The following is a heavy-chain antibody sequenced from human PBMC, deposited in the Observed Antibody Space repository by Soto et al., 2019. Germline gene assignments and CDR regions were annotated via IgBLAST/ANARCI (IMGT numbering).Heavy chain of an antibody. J-gene: IGHJ4*02. CDR1: GDALTSYA. V-gene: IGHV1-3*01. Sequence: ASVKVSFNGSGDALTSYAMHCVLQAPGQTLDWMGWINAGNGNKKDSQKFQGRVNITRDTSASTDYMELSSLRSEDTAVYYCARGTPNDYWGQGTLVTVSS. CDR3: ARGTPNDY. CDR2: INAGNGNK.